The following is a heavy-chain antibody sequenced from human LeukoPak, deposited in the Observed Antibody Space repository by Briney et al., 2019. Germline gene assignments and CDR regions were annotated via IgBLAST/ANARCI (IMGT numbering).Heavy chain of an antibody. CDR2: ITFDGGNK. CDR3: AKDVKRETDYGYYFEY. V-gene: IGHV3-30*14. Sequence: GGSLRLSCAASGFDSGFDFNIYAMTWVRQAPGKGLEWVAVITFDGGNKYFSDSVRGRFTIARDNSKNTLYLQMNSLRGDDTAAYYCAKDVKRETDYGYYFEYWGQGALVTVSS. CDR1: GFDFNIYA. D-gene: IGHD4-17*01. J-gene: IGHJ4*02.